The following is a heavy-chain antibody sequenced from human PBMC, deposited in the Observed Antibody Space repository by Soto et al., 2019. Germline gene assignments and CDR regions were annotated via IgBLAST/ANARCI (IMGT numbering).Heavy chain of an antibody. CDR3: ARQNVLLGGFDY. CDR1: GYRFTSYW. V-gene: IGHV5-51*01. J-gene: IGHJ4*02. Sequence: ESLKVSFKGSGYRFTSYWIGWVRQMPGKGLEWVGIIYPGDSDTRYSPSFQGQVTISADKSISTAYLHWSSLKASDTAMYYCARQNVLLGGFDYWGQGTQVTVSS. D-gene: IGHD3-10*01. CDR2: IYPGDSDT.